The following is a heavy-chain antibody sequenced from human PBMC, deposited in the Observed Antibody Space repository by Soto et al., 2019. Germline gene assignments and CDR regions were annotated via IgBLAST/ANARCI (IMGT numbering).Heavy chain of an antibody. CDR3: ARHGDCSSTSCYFDP. D-gene: IGHD2-2*01. V-gene: IGHV5-51*01. CDR1: GYSFTSYW. CDR2: IYPGDSDA. J-gene: IGHJ5*02. Sequence: PGESLKISCKGSGYSFTSYWIGWVRQMPGKGLEWMGIIYPGDSDARYSPSFQGQVTISADKSISTAYLQWSSLKASDTAMYYCARHGDCSSTSCYFDPWGQGTLVTVSS.